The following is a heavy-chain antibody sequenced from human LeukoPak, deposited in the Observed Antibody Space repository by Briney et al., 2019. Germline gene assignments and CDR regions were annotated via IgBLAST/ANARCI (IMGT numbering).Heavy chain of an antibody. D-gene: IGHD2-15*01. CDR1: GFTFNSYA. V-gene: IGHV3-30-3*01. Sequence: GGSLRLSCAASGFTFNSYAMHWVRQAPGKGLEWVAVISSDGSNNYYADSVKGRFTISRDNAKNSLYLQMNSLRAEDTAVYYCARATNTYCSGGSCPIDYWGQGTLVTVSS. CDR3: ARATNTYCSGGSCPIDY. J-gene: IGHJ4*02. CDR2: ISSDGSNN.